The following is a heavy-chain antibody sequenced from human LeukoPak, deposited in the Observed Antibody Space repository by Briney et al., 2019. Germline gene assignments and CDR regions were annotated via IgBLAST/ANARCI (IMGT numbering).Heavy chain of an antibody. CDR1: GGSFSGYY. CDR3: ARGVNCSGGSYYSFVYWFYP. CDR2: INHSGST. V-gene: IGHV4-34*01. J-gene: IGHJ5*02. D-gene: IGHD2-15*01. Sequence: SETLSLTCAVYGGSFSGYYWSWIRQPPGKGLEWIGEINHSGSTNYNPSLKSRVTISVDTSKNQFSLKLSSVTAADTTVYYCARGVNCSGGSYYSFVYWFYPWGQGTLVTVSS.